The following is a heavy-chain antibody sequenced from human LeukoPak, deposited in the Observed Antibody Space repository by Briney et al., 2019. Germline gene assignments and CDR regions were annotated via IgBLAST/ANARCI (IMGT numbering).Heavy chain of an antibody. J-gene: IGHJ3*02. Sequence: SETLSLTCDVNGGSLSAYRWSWIRQPPGKGLEWIGEINHSGSTNYNPSLKSRVTISVDTSKNQFSLKLSSVTAAYTAVYYCARRLRGGDMAAFDIWGQGTMVTVSS. CDR1: GGSLSAYR. D-gene: IGHD2-21*02. CDR3: ARRLRGGDMAAFDI. CDR2: INHSGST. V-gene: IGHV4-34*01.